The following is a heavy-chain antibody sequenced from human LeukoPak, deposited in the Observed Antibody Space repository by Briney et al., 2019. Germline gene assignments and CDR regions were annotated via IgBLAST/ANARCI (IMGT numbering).Heavy chain of an antibody. CDR3: ARDRSYYGSGRYSDY. CDR1: GFTFDDYG. D-gene: IGHD3-10*01. CDR2: ISWNGGST. J-gene: IGHJ4*02. Sequence: PGGSLRLSCAASGFTFDDYGMSWVRQVPGKGLEWVSGISWNGGSTGYADSVTGRFTISRDNAKNSLYLQMNSLRVEDTALYHCARDRSYYGSGRYSDYWGQGSLVTVSS. V-gene: IGHV3-20*01.